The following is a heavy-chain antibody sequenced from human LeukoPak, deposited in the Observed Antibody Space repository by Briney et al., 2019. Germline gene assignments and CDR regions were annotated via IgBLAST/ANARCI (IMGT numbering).Heavy chain of an antibody. CDR3: VRHGTYYGMDV. Sequence: GESLKISCKASGYSFTNYWIGWVRQMPGKGLEWMGIIYPGDSDSRYSPSFQGQVIISADESISTAYLQWSSLKASDTAMYYCVRHGTYYGMDVWGQGTTVTVSS. J-gene: IGHJ6*02. D-gene: IGHD1-26*01. CDR1: GYSFTNYW. V-gene: IGHV5-51*01. CDR2: IYPGDSDS.